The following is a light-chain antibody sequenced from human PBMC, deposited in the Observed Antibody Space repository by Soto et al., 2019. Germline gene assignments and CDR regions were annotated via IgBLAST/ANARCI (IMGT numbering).Light chain of an antibody. V-gene: IGKV3-20*01. CDR1: QSVRSTS. CDR3: QQYGSSSCT. J-gene: IGKJ1*01. Sequence: EIVLTQSPGTLSLSPGERATLSCRASQSVRSTSLVWYQQKPGQAPRLLIFGASSRATGIPDRFSGSGSGTDFTLTIRRLEPEDSAVYYCQQYGSSSCTFGQGTRVEIK. CDR2: GAS.